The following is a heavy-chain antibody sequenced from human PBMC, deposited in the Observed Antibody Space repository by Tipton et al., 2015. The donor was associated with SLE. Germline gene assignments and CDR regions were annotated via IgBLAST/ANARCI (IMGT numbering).Heavy chain of an antibody. CDR1: GFTFSSYW. V-gene: IGHV3-7*01. J-gene: IGHJ4*02. CDR3: ARVERGRGWYPLLAY. D-gene: IGHD6-19*01. CDR2: IKQDGSEK. Sequence: SLRLSCAASGFTFSSYWMSWVRQAPGKGLEWVANIKQDGSEKYSVDSVKGRFTISRDNAKNSLYLQMNSLRAEDTAVYYCARVERGRGWYPLLAYWGQGTLVAVSA.